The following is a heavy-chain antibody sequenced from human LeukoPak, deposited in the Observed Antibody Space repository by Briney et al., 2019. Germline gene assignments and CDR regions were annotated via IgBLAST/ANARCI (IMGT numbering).Heavy chain of an antibody. J-gene: IGHJ5*02. D-gene: IGHD6-19*01. CDR2: VNHSEST. CDR1: GVSFSDYY. CDR3: ARATARRKPQYSNALYT. V-gene: IGHV4-34*01. Sequence: MSSETLSLTCAVYGVSFSDYYWSWLRQPPGKGLEWVGGVNHSESTNYNPSLKSRVTISVDKSKNQFSLKLSSVTAADTAVYYCARATARRKPQYSNALYTWGQGTLVTVSS.